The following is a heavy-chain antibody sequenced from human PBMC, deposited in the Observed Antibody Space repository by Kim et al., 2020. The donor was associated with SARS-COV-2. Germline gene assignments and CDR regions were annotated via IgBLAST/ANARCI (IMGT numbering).Heavy chain of an antibody. Sequence: SETLSLTCTVSGGSLSSYYWSWTRQHPGKGLEWIGYIYYSGSTNYNPSLKSRVTITVDTSKNQFSLKLSSVTAADTVVYYCARDVKDSYGGIPYYYYYGMDVWGQGITVTGSS. D-gene: IGHD5-18*01. CDR2: IYYSGST. CDR3: ARDVKDSYGGIPYYYYYGMDV. J-gene: IGHJ6*01. V-gene: IGHV4-59*01. CDR1: GGSLSSYY.